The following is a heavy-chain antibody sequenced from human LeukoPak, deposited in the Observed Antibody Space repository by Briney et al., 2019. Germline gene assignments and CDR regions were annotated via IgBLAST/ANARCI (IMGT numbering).Heavy chain of an antibody. J-gene: IGHJ4*02. CDR3: ARGGNWNYLSHFDY. CDR1: GYTFTGHY. V-gene: IGHV1-2*02. CDR2: INPNSGGT. Sequence: ASVKVSCKASGYTFTGHYLHWVRQAPGQGLEWMGWINPNSGGTNYAQKFQGRVTMTRDMSISTAYMELSRLRSDDTAVYYCARGGNWNYLSHFDYWGQGTLVTVSS. D-gene: IGHD1-7*01.